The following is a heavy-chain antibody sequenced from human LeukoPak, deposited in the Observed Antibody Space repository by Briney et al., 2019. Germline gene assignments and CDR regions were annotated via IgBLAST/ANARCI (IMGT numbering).Heavy chain of an antibody. Sequence: SETLSLTCNVSGDFISSDYWSWIRQPPRQGLEWIGHIYYSGSTNYNPSLKSRVTISVDASKNHFSLKVSSVTAADTAVYYCARDNPRTTGYSSGSTFDFWGQGILVTVSS. V-gene: IGHV4-59*01. D-gene: IGHD6-19*01. CDR1: GDFISSDY. J-gene: IGHJ4*02. CDR2: IYYSGST. CDR3: ARDNPRTTGYSSGSTFDF.